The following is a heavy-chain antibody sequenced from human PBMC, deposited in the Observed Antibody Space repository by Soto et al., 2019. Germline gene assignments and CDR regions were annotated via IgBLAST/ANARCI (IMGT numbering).Heavy chain of an antibody. CDR2: IYYSGST. V-gene: IGHV4-59*01. CDR3: ARQASYYYYYYMDV. Sequence: SETLSLTCTVSGGSISSYYWSWIRQPPGKGLEWIGYIYYSGSTNYNPSLKSRVTISVDTSKNQFSLKLSSVTAADTAVYYCARQASYYYYYYMDVWGKGTTVTVSS. J-gene: IGHJ6*03. CDR1: GGSISSYY.